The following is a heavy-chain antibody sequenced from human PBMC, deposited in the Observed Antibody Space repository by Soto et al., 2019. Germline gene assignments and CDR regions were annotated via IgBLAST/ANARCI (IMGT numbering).Heavy chain of an antibody. CDR1: GGSIGSSTYY. V-gene: IGHV4-39*01. Sequence: TSETLSLTCTVSGGSIGSSTYYWGWIRQPPGKGLEWIGTIYYSGVTLYKSTLKSRVTISVDTSKNQFSLKLSSVTAADTAVYYCGRHHEDTPAAHFDYWGQGVLVTVSS. CDR3: GRHHEDTPAAHFDY. D-gene: IGHD2-15*01. CDR2: IYYSGVT. J-gene: IGHJ4*02.